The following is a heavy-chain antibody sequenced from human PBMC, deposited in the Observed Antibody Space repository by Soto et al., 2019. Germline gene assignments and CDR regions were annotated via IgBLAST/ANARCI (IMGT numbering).Heavy chain of an antibody. V-gene: IGHV3-72*01. CDR1: GFTLSDHY. J-gene: IGHJ6*02. CDR2: ARDKGSGYTT. CDR3: ARTPQSGNDFHV. Sequence: EVQVVESGGGWVQPGGSLRLSCAASGFTLSDHYMDWVRQAPGKGLEWVGRARDKGSGYTTVYAASVKGRFTILRDDSKNSLYLQMNSLKTEDTAVYYCARTPQSGNDFHVWGQGTTVTVSS. D-gene: IGHD3-3*01.